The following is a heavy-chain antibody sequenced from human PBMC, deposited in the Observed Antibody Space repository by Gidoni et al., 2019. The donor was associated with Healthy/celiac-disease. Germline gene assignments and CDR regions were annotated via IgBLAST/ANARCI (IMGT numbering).Heavy chain of an antibody. CDR2: IWYDGSNK. J-gene: IGHJ6*02. CDR3: ARDKDAGEGYGMDV. Sequence: QVQLVESGGGVVQPGRSLRLSCAASGFTFSSYGMHWVRQAPGKGLEWVAVIWYDGSNKYYADSVKGRFTISRDNSKNTLYLQMNSLRAEDTAVYYCARDKDAGEGYGMDVWGQGTTVTVSS. D-gene: IGHD3-10*01. CDR1: GFTFSSYG. V-gene: IGHV3-33*01.